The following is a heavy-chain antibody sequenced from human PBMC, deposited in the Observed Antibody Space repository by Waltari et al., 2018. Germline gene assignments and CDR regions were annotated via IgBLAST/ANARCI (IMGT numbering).Heavy chain of an antibody. V-gene: IGHV4-39*01. CDR3: ARLYYYDSSGYADYFDY. D-gene: IGHD3-22*01. Sequence: QLQLQESGPGLVKPSETLSVTCTVSGGAISSRSYYWGWIRQPPGKGLEWIGSIYYSGSIYYNPSLKSRVTISVDTSKNQFSLKLSSVTAADTAVYYCARLYYYDSSGYADYFDYWGQGTLVTVSS. CDR2: IYYSGSI. CDR1: GGAISSRSYY. J-gene: IGHJ4*02.